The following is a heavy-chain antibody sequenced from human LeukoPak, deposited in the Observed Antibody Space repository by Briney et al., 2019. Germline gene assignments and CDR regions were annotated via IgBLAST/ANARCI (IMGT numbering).Heavy chain of an antibody. CDR1: GFTFSSYG. V-gene: IGHV3-30*18. J-gene: IGHJ4*02. Sequence: QPGGSLRLSCAASGFTFSSYGMHWVRQAPGKGLEWVAVISYDGSNKYYADSVKGRFTISRDNSKNTLYLQMNSLRAEDTAVYYCAKQAYYYDSSGYFFDYWGQGTLVTVSS. CDR2: ISYDGSNK. D-gene: IGHD3-22*01. CDR3: AKQAYYYDSSGYFFDY.